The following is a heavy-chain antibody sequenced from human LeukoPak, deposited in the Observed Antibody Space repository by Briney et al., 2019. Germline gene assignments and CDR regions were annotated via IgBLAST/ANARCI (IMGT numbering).Heavy chain of an antibody. V-gene: IGHV3-48*01. Sequence: GGSLRLSCAASGFTFSSYSMNWVRQAPGKGLEWVSYISSSSSTIYYADSVKGRFTISRDNAKNSLYLQMNSLRAEDTAVYYCARVDSYCGGDCYSDWFDPWGQGTLVTVSS. CDR2: ISSSSSTI. CDR3: ARVDSYCGGDCYSDWFDP. CDR1: GFTFSSYS. J-gene: IGHJ5*02. D-gene: IGHD2-21*02.